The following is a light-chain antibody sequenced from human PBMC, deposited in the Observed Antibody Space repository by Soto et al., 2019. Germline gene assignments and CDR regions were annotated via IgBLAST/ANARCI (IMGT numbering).Light chain of an antibody. J-gene: IGKJ1*01. Sequence: IQLPHSPSSLSASVGDRVTITCRASQGISSYLAWYQQKPGKAPKLLIYAASTLESGVPSRFSGSGSGTDFTLTISSLQPEDFATYYCQQLNSYPRTFGQGTKVDIK. CDR1: QGISSY. CDR3: QQLNSYPRT. CDR2: AAS. V-gene: IGKV1-9*01.